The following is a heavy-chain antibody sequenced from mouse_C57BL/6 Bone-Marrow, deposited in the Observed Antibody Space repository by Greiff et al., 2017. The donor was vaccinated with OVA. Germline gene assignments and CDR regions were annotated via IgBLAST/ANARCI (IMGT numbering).Heavy chain of an antibody. CDR2: ISSGSSTI. CDR3: ARGDYGSSQYYFDY. CDR1: GFTFSDYG. V-gene: IGHV5-17*01. J-gene: IGHJ2*01. D-gene: IGHD1-1*01. Sequence: EVMLVESGGGLVKPGGSLKLSCAASGFTFSDYGMHWVRQAPEKGLEWVAYISSGSSTIYYADTVKGRFTISRDNAKNTLFLQMTSLRSEDTAMYYCARGDYGSSQYYFDYWGQGTTLTVSS.